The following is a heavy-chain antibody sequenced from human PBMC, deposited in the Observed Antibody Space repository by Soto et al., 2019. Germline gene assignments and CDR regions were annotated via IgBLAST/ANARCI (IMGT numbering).Heavy chain of an antibody. CDR3: AKDMQTYYDFWSGSQNYGMDV. CDR2: ISGSGSST. V-gene: IGHV3-23*01. CDR1: GFPFSSYG. Sequence: PGGSLRLSCAASGFPFSSYGMHWVRQAPGKGLEWVSAISGSGSSTYYADSVKGRFTISRDNSKNTLYLQMNSLRAEDTAVYYCAKDMQTYYDFWSGSQNYGMDVWGQGTTVTVSS. D-gene: IGHD3-3*01. J-gene: IGHJ6*02.